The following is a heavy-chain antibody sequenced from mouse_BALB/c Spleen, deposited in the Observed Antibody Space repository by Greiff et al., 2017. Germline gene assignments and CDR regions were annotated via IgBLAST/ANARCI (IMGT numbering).Heavy chain of an antibody. D-gene: IGHD1-1*01. V-gene: IGHV5-9-4*01. CDR2: ISSGGSYT. CDR3: ESVYGSTFAY. J-gene: IGHJ3*01. CDR1: GFTFSSFA. Sequence: EVKVVESGGGLVKPGGSLKLSCAASGFTFSSFAMSWVRQSPEKRLEWVAEISSGGSYTYYRDTVTGRFTISSDNAKNTLYLETSSLRSEDTAIYYSESVYGSTFAYWGQGTLVTVSA.